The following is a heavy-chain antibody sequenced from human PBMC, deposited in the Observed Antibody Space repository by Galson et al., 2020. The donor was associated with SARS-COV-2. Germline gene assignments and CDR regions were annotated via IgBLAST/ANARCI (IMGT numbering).Heavy chain of an antibody. CDR1: GFTFSSYA. J-gene: IGHJ6*02. V-gene: IGHV3-23*01. Sequence: TGGSLRLSCAASGFTFSSYAMSWVRQAPGKGLEWVSAISGSGGSTYYADSVKGRFTISRDNSKNTLYLQMNSLRAEDTAVYYCAKGTGTTRGYGMDVWGQGTTVTVSS. CDR3: AKGTGTTRGYGMDV. CDR2: ISGSGGST. D-gene: IGHD1-1*01.